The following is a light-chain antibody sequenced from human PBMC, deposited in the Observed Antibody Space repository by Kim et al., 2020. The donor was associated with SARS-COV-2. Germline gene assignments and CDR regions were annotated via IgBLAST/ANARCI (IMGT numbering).Light chain of an antibody. CDR1: SGSIASNY. V-gene: IGLV6-57*03. CDR2: EDN. J-gene: IGLJ2*01. Sequence: TVTFSCSRSSGSIASNYVQWYQRRPGSAPTTVIYEDNQRPSGVPDRFSGSIDSSSNSTSLSISGLKTEDEADYYCQSYDSSNQVVFGGGTQLTVL. CDR3: QSYDSSNQVV.